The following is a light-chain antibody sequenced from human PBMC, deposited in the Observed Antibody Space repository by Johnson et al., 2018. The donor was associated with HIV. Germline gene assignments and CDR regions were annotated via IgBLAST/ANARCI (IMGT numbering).Light chain of an antibody. J-gene: IGLJ1*01. V-gene: IGLV1-51*02. CDR1: TSNIENYF. CDR2: EDN. Sequence: QSVLTQPPSVSAAPGQKVTISCSGGTSNIENYFVSWYQQLPGAAPRLVIYEDNKRPSGIPDRFSGSKSGASATLGITGLQTGYEADYYCGTWDSSLSVYVFGTGTKVTVL. CDR3: GTWDSSLSVYV.